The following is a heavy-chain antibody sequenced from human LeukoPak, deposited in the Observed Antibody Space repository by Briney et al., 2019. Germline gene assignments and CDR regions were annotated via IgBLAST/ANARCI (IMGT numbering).Heavy chain of an antibody. V-gene: IGHV3-23*01. CDR1: GFTFSSYA. CDR3: AKASWVSRADAVL. CDR2: LRGDGET. Sequence: GGSLTLSCVASGFTFSSYAVNWVRQAPARGLEWVSSLRGDGETFYADAAKSRFTLSTDDSRNTVFLHLNSLRVAVTAVYYSAKASWVSRADAVLWGQGTVVTV. D-gene: IGHD3-10*01. J-gene: IGHJ4*02.